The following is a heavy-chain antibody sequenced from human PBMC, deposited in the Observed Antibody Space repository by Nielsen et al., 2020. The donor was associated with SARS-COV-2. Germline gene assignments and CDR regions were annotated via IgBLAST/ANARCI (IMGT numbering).Heavy chain of an antibody. CDR3: ARALAAANSYYFDY. Sequence: ASVKVSCKTSGYTFVDYGISWVRQAPGQGLEWMGIINPSGGSTSSAQKFQGRVTMTRDTSTSTLYMELSSLRSEDTAVYYCARALAAANSYYFDYWGQGTLVTVSS. J-gene: IGHJ4*02. CDR2: INPSGGST. D-gene: IGHD6-13*01. V-gene: IGHV1-46*01. CDR1: GYTFVDYG.